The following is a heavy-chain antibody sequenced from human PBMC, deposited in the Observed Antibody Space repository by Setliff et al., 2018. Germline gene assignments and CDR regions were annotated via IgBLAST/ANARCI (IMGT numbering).Heavy chain of an antibody. CDR2: VQFDGSNK. CDR1: GFSFNTYG. Sequence: PGGSLRLSCAASGFSFNTYGMRWVRQAPGEGLEWVAFVQFDGSNKYYADSVLGRFTISRDNIKNTAFLQMNSLRADDTAVYYCARMSTSGPHYDYWGQGTLVTVSS. CDR3: ARMSTSGPHYDY. V-gene: IGHV3-30*02. D-gene: IGHD2-8*02. J-gene: IGHJ4*02.